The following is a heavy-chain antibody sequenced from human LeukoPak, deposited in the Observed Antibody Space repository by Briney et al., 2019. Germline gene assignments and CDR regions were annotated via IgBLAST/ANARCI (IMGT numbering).Heavy chain of an antibody. CDR1: GFTVSSNY. J-gene: IGHJ4*02. D-gene: IGHD6-19*01. V-gene: IGHV3-66*01. Sequence: GSLRLSCAASGFTVSSNYMSWVRQAPGKGLEWVSVIYSGGSTYYADSVKGRFTISRDNSKNTLYLQMNSLRAEDTAVYYCARGRTAVAGTGPFDYWGQGTLVTVSS. CDR3: ARGRTAVAGTGPFDY. CDR2: IYSGGST.